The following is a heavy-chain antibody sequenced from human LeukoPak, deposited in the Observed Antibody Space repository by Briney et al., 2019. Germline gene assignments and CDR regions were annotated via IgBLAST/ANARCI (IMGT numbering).Heavy chain of an antibody. V-gene: IGHV1-69*15. Sequence: SVKVSCKTSGGTFTSYAITWVLQAPGQGLEWMGKIIPISGTTNYAQKFQGRVTFTADESTSTAYMELSSLRSEDTALYYCARKLRLGGNWFDPWGQGTLVTVSS. J-gene: IGHJ5*02. CDR3: ARKLRLGGNWFDP. D-gene: IGHD1-26*01. CDR1: GGTFTSYA. CDR2: IIPISGTT.